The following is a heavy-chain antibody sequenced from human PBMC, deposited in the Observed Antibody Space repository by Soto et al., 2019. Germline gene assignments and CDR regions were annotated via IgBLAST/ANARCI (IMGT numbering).Heavy chain of an antibody. CDR3: ARNVGASDAFDI. CDR1: GGSISSGDYY. J-gene: IGHJ3*02. CDR2: IYYRGTT. V-gene: IGHV4-31*03. Sequence: QVQLQESGPGLVKPSQTLSLTCTVSGGSISSGDYYWNWIRQHPGKGLEWIGYIYYRGTTYYNPSLKSRVTISIDTSKNQFSLKLSSVTAADTAVYYCARNVGASDAFDIWGQGTMVTVSS. D-gene: IGHD1-1*01.